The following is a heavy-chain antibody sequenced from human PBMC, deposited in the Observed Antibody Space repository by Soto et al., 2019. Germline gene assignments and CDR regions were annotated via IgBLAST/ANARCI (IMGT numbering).Heavy chain of an antibody. CDR2: IYPRGTT. CDR1: GGSISSSSYS. Sequence: SETLSLTCTVSGGSISSSSYSWSWIRQPPGKGLEWIGYIYPRGTTYYNPSLKNRVTISVARSKNQFSLNLNSVTAADTAVYYCARDLRGYCTNGVCSGMDVWGQGTTVTVSS. CDR3: ARDLRGYCTNGVCSGMDV. V-gene: IGHV4-30-2*01. J-gene: IGHJ6*02. D-gene: IGHD2-8*01.